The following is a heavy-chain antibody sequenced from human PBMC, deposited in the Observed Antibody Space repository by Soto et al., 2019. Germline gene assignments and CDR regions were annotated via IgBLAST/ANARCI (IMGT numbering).Heavy chain of an antibody. CDR1: GFTFSSYH. Sequence: GGSLRLSCAASGFTFSSYHMNWVRQAPGKGLEWISYISSSSSTIFYADSVKGRFTIPRDNAKNSLHLQMSSLRDEDTAVYYCARGASRRDYYDYWGQGTLVTVS. V-gene: IGHV3-48*02. CDR3: ARGASRRDYYDY. CDR2: ISSSSSTI. D-gene: IGHD6-6*01. J-gene: IGHJ4*02.